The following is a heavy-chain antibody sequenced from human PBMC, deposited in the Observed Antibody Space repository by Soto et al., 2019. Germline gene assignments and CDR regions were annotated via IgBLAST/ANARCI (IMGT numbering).Heavy chain of an antibody. CDR2: ISGGSDYI. CDR3: ARDTSGARPGFDC. CDR1: GFTYSSYT. J-gene: IGHJ4*03. D-gene: IGHD2-15*01. V-gene: IGHV3-21*01. Sequence: PGGSLRLSCAASGFTYSSYTMNWVRQAPGKGLEWVSAISGGSDYIYYADSVKGRFTISRDNTRNSLYLQMSSLRAEDTAVYCCARDTSGARPGFDCWGQGAMFTVSS.